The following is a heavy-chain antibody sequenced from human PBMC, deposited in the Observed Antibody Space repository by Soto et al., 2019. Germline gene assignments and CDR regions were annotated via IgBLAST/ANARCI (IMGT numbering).Heavy chain of an antibody. V-gene: IGHV1-18*04. D-gene: IGHD1-1*01. J-gene: IGHJ2*01. Sequence: QAPLVQSGAEVKKPGASVKVSCKASGYSFISHGITWVRQAPGHGLEWMGWVSGDNGNTNYAQKLQGRVTMTTDTSTDTAVMELRSLISDDTAVYYCARLGNWDENWYFDLWGRCTLVIVSS. CDR3: ARLGNWDENWYFDL. CDR2: VSGDNGNT. CDR1: GYSFISHG.